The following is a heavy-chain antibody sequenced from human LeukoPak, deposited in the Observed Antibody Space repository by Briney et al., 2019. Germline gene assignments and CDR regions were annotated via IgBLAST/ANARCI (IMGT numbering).Heavy chain of an antibody. J-gene: IGHJ4*02. D-gene: IGHD2-15*01. CDR1: GDSVSSNSAA. CDR2: TYYRSKWYN. Sequence: SQTLSLTCAISGDSVSSNSAAWSWIRQSPSRGLEWLGRTYYRSKWYNDYAISVKSRITINPDTSKNQFFLQLNSVTPEDTAVYYCARGVHSYYFDYWGQGTLVTVSS. CDR3: ARGVHSYYFDY. V-gene: IGHV6-1*01.